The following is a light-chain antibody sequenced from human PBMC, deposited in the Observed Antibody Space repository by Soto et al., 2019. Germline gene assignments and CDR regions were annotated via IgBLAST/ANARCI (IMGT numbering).Light chain of an antibody. V-gene: IGLV2-14*01. CDR1: STDVGRYNY. CDR2: DVS. CDR3: TSSTSDSTYV. Sequence: QAVVTQPASVSGSPGQSITISCSGTSTDVGRYNYVSWYQQHPGKAPKLMVYDVSNRPSWVSNRFSGSKSGITASLTISGLQAEDEADYYCTSSTSDSTYVFGTGTKLTVL. J-gene: IGLJ1*01.